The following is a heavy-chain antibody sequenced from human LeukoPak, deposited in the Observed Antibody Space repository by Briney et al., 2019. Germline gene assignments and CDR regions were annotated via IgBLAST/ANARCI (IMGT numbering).Heavy chain of an antibody. Sequence: PGGSLRLSCAASGFTFRSYDMHWVRQAPGTGLEWVAFIRFDGSNKYYADSVKGRFTISRDNSKNTLYLQMNSLRAADTAVYYCAKVGGIAVATYYYMDVWGKGTTVTVSS. J-gene: IGHJ6*03. CDR2: IRFDGSNK. CDR1: GFTFRSYD. CDR3: AKVGGIAVATYYYMDV. V-gene: IGHV3-30*02. D-gene: IGHD6-19*01.